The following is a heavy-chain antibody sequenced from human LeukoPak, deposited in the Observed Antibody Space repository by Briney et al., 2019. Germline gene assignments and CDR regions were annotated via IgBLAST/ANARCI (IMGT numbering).Heavy chain of an antibody. CDR2: ISSSSSSTI. CDR3: ASLGCSSTSCYNY. D-gene: IGHD2-2*02. Sequence: PGGSLRLSCAASGFTFSSYSMNWVRQAPGKGLEWVSYISSSSSSTIYYADSVKGRFTISRDNAKNSLYLQMNSLRAEDTAVYYCASLGCSSTSCYNYWGQGTLVTVSS. CDR1: GFTFSSYS. V-gene: IGHV3-48*01. J-gene: IGHJ4*02.